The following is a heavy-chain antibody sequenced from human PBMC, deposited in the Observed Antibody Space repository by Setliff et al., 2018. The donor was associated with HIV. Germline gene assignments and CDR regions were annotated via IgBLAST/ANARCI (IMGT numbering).Heavy chain of an antibody. CDR1: GFTFNDYH. J-gene: IGHJ4*02. D-gene: IGHD5-12*01. V-gene: IGHV3-11*05. Sequence: VGSLRLSCVGSGFTFNDYHISWIRQAPGKGLEWISYIGSLGDKEYADSVKGRFTISRDNARKSVYLQIDSLRAEDTAVYYCARDRGYDLDYFDYWGQGTLVTVSS. CDR2: IGSLGDK. CDR3: ARDRGYDLDYFDY.